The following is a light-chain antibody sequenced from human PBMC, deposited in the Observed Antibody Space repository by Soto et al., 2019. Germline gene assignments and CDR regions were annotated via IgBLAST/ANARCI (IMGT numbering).Light chain of an antibody. V-gene: IGKV1-5*01. CDR3: QQLNSYPIT. Sequence: DIQMTQSPSTLSASVGDRVTITCRASQSISSWLAWYQQKPGKAPKLLIFDASSLKTGVPSRFSGSGSGTDFTLTISSLQSEDFATYYCQQLNSYPITFGQGTRLEIK. J-gene: IGKJ5*01. CDR1: QSISSW. CDR2: DAS.